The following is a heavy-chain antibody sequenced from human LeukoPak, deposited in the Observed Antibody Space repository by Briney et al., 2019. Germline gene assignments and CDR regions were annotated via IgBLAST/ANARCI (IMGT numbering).Heavy chain of an antibody. J-gene: IGHJ6*02. Sequence: PSQTLSLTCAVSGGSISSGGYSWSWIRQPPGKGLGWIGYIYHSGSTYYNPSLKSRVTISVDRSKNQFSLKLSSVTAADTAVYYCARDPGFGELLTNSYYYYYGMDVWGQGTTVTVSS. CDR2: IYHSGST. CDR3: ARDPGFGELLTNSYYYYYGMDV. CDR1: GGSISSGGYS. D-gene: IGHD3-10*01. V-gene: IGHV4-30-2*01.